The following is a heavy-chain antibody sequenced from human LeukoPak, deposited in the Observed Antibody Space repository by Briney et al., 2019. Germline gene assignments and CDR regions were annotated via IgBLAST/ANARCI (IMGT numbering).Heavy chain of an antibody. J-gene: IGHJ6*02. CDR2: IIPILGIA. CDR3: ARGYYDSSGYYYYYYGMDV. D-gene: IGHD3-22*01. V-gene: IGHV1-69*04. Sequence: SVKVSCKASGGTFSSYAISWVRQAPGQGLEWMGRIIPILGIANYAQKFQGRVTITADKSTSTAYMELSSLRSEDTAVYYCARGYYDSSGYYYYYYGMDVWGQGTTVTVSS. CDR1: GGTFSSYA.